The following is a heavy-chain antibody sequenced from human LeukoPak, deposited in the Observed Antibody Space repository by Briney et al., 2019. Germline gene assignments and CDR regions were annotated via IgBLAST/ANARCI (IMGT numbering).Heavy chain of an antibody. CDR3: ARDPRYCSSTSCYSFMNY. J-gene: IGHJ4*02. D-gene: IGHD2-2*02. CDR2: ISSSSSYI. Sequence: GGSLRLSCAASIFTFSSYSMNWVRQAPGKGLEWVSSISSSSSYIYYADSVKGRFTISRDNAKNSLYLQMNSLRAEDTAVYYCARDPRYCSSTSCYSFMNYWGQGTLVTVSS. V-gene: IGHV3-21*01. CDR1: IFTFSSYS.